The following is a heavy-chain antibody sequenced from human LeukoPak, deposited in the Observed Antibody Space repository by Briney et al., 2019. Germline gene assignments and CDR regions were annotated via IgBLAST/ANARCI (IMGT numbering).Heavy chain of an antibody. CDR3: AKAGLVRGGALDS. J-gene: IGHJ4*02. D-gene: IGHD4/OR15-4a*01. Sequence: PGGSLRLSCAASGFTFSNYWMHWVRQAPGKGLVWVSRIHSDESSTNYADSVKGRFTISRDSSKHTLYLQMNSLRVEDTAVYYCAKAGLVRGGALDSWGQGTLVTVSS. CDR1: GFTFSNYW. V-gene: IGHV3-74*01. CDR2: IHSDESST.